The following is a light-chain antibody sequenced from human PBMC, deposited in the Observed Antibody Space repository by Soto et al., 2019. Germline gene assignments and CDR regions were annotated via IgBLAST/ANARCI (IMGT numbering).Light chain of an antibody. CDR1: SSNIGSNT. CDR3: AAWDDSSYV. J-gene: IGLJ1*01. V-gene: IGLV1-44*01. Sequence: QSVLTQPPSASGTSEQRVTISCSGSSSNIGSNTVNWYQQLPGTAPKLLIYSNNQRPSGVPDRFSGSKSGTSASLAISGLQSEDEADYYCAAWDDSSYVFGTGTKVTVL. CDR2: SNN.